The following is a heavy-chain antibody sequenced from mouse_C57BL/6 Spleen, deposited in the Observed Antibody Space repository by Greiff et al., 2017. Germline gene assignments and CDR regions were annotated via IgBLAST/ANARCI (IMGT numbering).Heavy chain of an antibody. Sequence: QVQLQQPGAELVMPGASVKLSCKASGYTFTSYWMHWVKQRPGQGLEWIGEIDPSDSYTNYDQKLKGKSTLTVDKSSSTAYMQLSSLTSSDSAVYYCARSDGSSYAPCYYWGQGTTLTVSS. CDR3: ARSDGSSYAPCYY. CDR2: IDPSDSYT. V-gene: IGHV1-69*01. D-gene: IGHD1-1*01. CDR1: GYTFTSYW. J-gene: IGHJ2*01.